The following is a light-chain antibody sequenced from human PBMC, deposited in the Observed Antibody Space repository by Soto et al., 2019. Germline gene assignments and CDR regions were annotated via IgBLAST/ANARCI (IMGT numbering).Light chain of an antibody. J-gene: IGKJ4*01. CDR2: GAS. CDR1: QSVSNNY. Sequence: ESVLTQSPGTLSLSPGERATLSCRASQSVSNNYLAWYQQKPGQAPRLLIYGASTRATDIPARFSGSGSGTDFTLTISSLEPEDFAVYYCQQRSNWTLTFGGGTKVDIK. V-gene: IGKV3-11*01. CDR3: QQRSNWTLT.